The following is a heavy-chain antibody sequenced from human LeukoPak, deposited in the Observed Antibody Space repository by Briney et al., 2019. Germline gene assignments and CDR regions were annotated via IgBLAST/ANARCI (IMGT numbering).Heavy chain of an antibody. V-gene: IGHV3-66*01. Sequence: GGSLRLSCAASGFTVSSNYMSWVRQAPGKGLEWVSVIYSGGSTYYADSVKGRFTISRDNSKNTLYLQMNSLRAEDTAVYYCARGYSGSRSYGMDVWGQGTTVTVSS. CDR2: IYSGGST. J-gene: IGHJ6*02. CDR1: GFTVSSNY. CDR3: ARGYSGSRSYGMDV. D-gene: IGHD1-26*01.